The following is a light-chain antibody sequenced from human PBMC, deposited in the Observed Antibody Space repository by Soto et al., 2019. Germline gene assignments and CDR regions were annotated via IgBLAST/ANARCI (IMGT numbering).Light chain of an antibody. CDR1: SGHSRYA. CDR2: LNRDGSH. J-gene: IGLJ2*01. Sequence: QAVVTQSPSASASLGASVKLTCTLSSGHSRYAIGWHQQQPEKGPRYLMKLNRDGSHSKGDGIPDRFSGSSSGAERYLTISSLQSEDGADYYCQTWGTGTSVVFGGGTKLTVL. CDR3: QTWGTGTSVV. V-gene: IGLV4-69*01.